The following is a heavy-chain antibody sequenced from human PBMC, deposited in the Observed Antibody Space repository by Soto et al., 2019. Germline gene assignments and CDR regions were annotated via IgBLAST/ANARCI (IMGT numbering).Heavy chain of an antibody. D-gene: IGHD6-6*01. Sequence: VQLLESGGGLVQPGGSLRLSCAASGFAFSSYPMSWVRQAPEKGLEWVSGISDGGGITYNADSVKGRFTISRDNSKNTLYLQMNSLRAEDTAVYYCARRAFGSSRAFDIWGQGTMVTVSS. J-gene: IGHJ3*02. V-gene: IGHV3-23*01. CDR1: GFAFSSYP. CDR2: ISDGGGIT. CDR3: ARRAFGSSRAFDI.